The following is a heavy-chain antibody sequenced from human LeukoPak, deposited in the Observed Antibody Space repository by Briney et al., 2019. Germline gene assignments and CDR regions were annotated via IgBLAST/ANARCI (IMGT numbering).Heavy chain of an antibody. CDR2: IYTSGST. D-gene: IGHD5-18*01. CDR1: GDSISSGDYY. V-gene: IGHV4-61*02. CDR3: ARSGSYGRYYFDY. Sequence: SETLSLTCTVSGDSISSGDYYWSWIRQPAGKGLEWIGRIYTSGSTNYNPSLKSRVTMSVDTSKNQFSLKLSSVTAADTAVYYCARSGSYGRYYFDYWGQGTLVTVSS. J-gene: IGHJ4*02.